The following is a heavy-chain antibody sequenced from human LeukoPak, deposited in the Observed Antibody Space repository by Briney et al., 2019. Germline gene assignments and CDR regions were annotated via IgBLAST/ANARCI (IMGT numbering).Heavy chain of an antibody. CDR3: ARAGFTFSDYFGSFCDY. CDR2: ISSSSSTR. V-gene: IGHV3-48*01. J-gene: IGHJ4*02. D-gene: IGHD3-10*01. Sequence: GGSLRLSCAASGFTFSSYSMNWVRQAPGKGLEWVSHISSSSSTRYYADSVKGRFTLSRDNAKNSLYLQMNSLRAEDTAVYYWARAGFTFSDYFGSFCDYWGQGTLVTVSS. CDR1: GFTFSSYS.